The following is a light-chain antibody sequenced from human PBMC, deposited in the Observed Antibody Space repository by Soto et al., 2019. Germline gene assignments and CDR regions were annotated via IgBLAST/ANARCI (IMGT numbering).Light chain of an antibody. CDR1: SSDIGAYNY. CDR3: SSYAGSNDRWV. Sequence: QSPLTQPPSASGSPGQSVTISCTGTSSDIGAYNYVSWYQQHPGKAPKLMIHEVSKRPSGVPDRFSGYKSGNTASLTVSGLQAEDEADYYCSSYAGSNDRWVFGGGTKLTVL. V-gene: IGLV2-8*01. CDR2: EVS. J-gene: IGLJ3*02.